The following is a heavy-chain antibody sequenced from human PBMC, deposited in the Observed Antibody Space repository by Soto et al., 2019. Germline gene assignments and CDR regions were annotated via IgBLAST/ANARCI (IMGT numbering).Heavy chain of an antibody. CDR1: GFTFSTYS. D-gene: IGHD2-2*01. Sequence: EVQLVESGGGLVQPGGSLRLSCAASGFTFSTYSMNWVRQAPGKGLEWVSYINSTGTIKYYAGSVKGRFTISRDNGKNSVYLQMNSLRAEETAVYYGARMSSSSSTGCWGQATMVTVSS. V-gene: IGHV3-48*01. CDR3: ARMSSSSSTGC. CDR2: INSTGTIK. J-gene: IGHJ4*02.